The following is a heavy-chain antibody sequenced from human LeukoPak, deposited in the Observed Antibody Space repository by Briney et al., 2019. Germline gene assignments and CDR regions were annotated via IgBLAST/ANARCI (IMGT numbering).Heavy chain of an antibody. J-gene: IGHJ5*02. CDR3: ARGSRYCSSTSCYNWFDP. V-gene: IGHV4-39*01. D-gene: IGHD2-2*01. Sequence: SETLSLTCTVSGGSISSSSYYWGWIRQPPGKGLEWIGSIYHSGSTYYNPSLKSRVTISVDTSKNQFSLKLSSVTAADTAVYYCARGSRYCSSTSCYNWFDPWGQGTLVTVPS. CDR1: GGSISSSSYY. CDR2: IYHSGST.